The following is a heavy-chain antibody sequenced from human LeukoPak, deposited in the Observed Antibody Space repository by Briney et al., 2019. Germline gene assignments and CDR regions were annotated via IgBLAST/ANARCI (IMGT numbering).Heavy chain of an antibody. CDR3: AKQRYGGEDY. CDR2: IRYDGSNK. D-gene: IGHD3-16*01. V-gene: IGHV3-30*02. Sequence: GGSLRLSCAASRFTFSSYGMHWVRQAPGKGLEWVAFIRYDGSNKYYADSVKGRFIISRDNAKNSLYLQMNSLRAEDTAVYYCAKQRYGGEDYWGQGTLVTVSS. J-gene: IGHJ4*02. CDR1: RFTFSSYG.